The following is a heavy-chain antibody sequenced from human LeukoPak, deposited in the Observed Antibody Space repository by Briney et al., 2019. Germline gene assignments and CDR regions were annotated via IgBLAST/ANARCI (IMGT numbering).Heavy chain of an antibody. V-gene: IGHV4-59*01. D-gene: IGHD2-2*01. CDR1: GGSISSYY. CDR2: IYYSGST. J-gene: IGHJ5*02. Sequence: SETLSLTCTVSGGSISSYYWSWLRQPPGKGLEWIGYIYYSGSTNYNPSLKSRVTISVDTSKNQFSLKLSSVTAADTAVYYCARADIVVVPAATVNWFDPWGQGTLVTVSS. CDR3: ARADIVVVPAATVNWFDP.